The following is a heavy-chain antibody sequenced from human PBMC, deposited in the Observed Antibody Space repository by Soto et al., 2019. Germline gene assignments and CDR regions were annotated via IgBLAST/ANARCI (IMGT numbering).Heavy chain of an antibody. V-gene: IGHV4-59*01. CDR2: IYYSGST. D-gene: IGHD3-22*01. J-gene: IGHJ4*02. Sequence: SETLFLTCAVYGGSFSGYYWSWIRQPPGKGLEWIGNIYYSGSTNYNPSLKSRVTISVDKSRNQFSLKLTSVTAADTAVYFCARAKTTMIVPENYWGQGTLVTVSS. CDR3: ARAKTTMIVPENY. CDR1: GGSFSGYY.